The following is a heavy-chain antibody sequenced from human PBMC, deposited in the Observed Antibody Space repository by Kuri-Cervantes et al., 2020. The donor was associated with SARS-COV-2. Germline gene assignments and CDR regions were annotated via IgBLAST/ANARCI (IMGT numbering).Heavy chain of an antibody. CDR3: ARDGSGGDADY. J-gene: IGHJ4*02. V-gene: IGHV4-39*07. CDR1: GGSISSTSYY. Sequence: GSLRLSCTVSGGSISSTSYYWDWIRQPPGKGLEWIGSIYYSGSTYYNPSLKSRVTISVDTSKNQFSLKLSSVTAADTAVYYCARDGSGGDADYWGQGTLVTVSS. CDR2: IYYSGST. D-gene: IGHD2-15*01.